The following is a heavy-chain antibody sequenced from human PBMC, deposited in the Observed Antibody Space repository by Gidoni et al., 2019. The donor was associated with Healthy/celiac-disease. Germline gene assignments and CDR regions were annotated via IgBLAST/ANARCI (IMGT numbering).Heavy chain of an antibody. D-gene: IGHD4-17*01. CDR2: IYHSGST. CDR3: ASYPSLGLP. V-gene: IGHV4-38-2*01. Sequence: QVQLQESGPGLVKPSETLSLTCAVSGYSISSGYYWGWIRQPPGKGLEWIGSIYHSGSTYYNPSLKSRVTISVDTSKNQFSLKLSSVTAADTAVYYCASYPSLGLPWGQGTLVTVSS. J-gene: IGHJ4*02. CDR1: GYSISSGYY.